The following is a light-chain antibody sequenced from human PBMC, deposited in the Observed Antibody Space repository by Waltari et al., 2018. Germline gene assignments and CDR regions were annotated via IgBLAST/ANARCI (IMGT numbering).Light chain of an antibody. Sequence: EIVLTQSPGTLSLSPGERATLSCRASQSVSSGFLAWYQQKPGLAPRLLIHGASSRATGIPDRFSGTGSGTDFTLTISRLETEDFAVYYCQHYGSSPPVTFGGGTKVEIK. CDR1: QSVSSGF. V-gene: IGKV3-20*01. CDR3: QHYGSSPPVT. J-gene: IGKJ4*01. CDR2: GAS.